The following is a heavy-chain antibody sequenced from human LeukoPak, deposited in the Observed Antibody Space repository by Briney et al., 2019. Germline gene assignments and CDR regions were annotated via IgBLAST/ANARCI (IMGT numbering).Heavy chain of an antibody. CDR1: GFTFSSYS. V-gene: IGHV3-33*08. J-gene: IGHJ4*02. Sequence: PGGSLRLSCAASGFTFSSYSMNWVRQAPGKGLEWVAIIWYDSSSKYYADSVKGRFTVSRDNSKNTLYLQMNSLRAEDTAVYYCARAHEGISYFDYWGQGTLVTVSS. CDR3: ARAHEGISYFDY. CDR2: IWYDSSSK.